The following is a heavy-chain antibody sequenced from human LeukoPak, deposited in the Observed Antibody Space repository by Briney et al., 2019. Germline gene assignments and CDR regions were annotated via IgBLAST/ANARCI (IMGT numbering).Heavy chain of an antibody. Sequence: LPYPPCVFTFRNYGMILVRQAPGPGLEGVSYIRSSGCTIYYPDPVQGRFTISRDNANNSLYLQRNRLRAEDTAVYYCAELGITMIGGVWGKGTPVTISS. D-gene: IGHD3-10*02. CDR1: VFTFRNYG. CDR2: IRSSGCTI. J-gene: IGHJ6*04. V-gene: IGHV3-48*03. CDR3: AELGITMIGGV.